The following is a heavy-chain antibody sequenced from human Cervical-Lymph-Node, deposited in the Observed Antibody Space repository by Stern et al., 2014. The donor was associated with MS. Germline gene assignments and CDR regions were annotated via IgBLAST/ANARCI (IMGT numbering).Heavy chain of an antibody. J-gene: IGHJ6*02. V-gene: IGHV1-2*02. CDR3: ARGPNEHWGGHYNSHAMDV. Sequence: VQLVESGAEVKKPGASVKVSCKASGYTFSAHYLHWVRQAPGQGLAWMGWGNPNSGGTIYAPQFHGRVTMTRDTSTSTAFMELSRLTSDDTAIYYCARGPNEHWGGHYNSHAMDVWGQGTPVTVSS. CDR2: GNPNSGGT. CDR1: GYTFSAHY. D-gene: IGHD2-21*01.